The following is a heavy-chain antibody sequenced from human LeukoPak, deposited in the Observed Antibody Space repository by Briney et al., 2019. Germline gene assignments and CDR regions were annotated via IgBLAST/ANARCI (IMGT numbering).Heavy chain of an antibody. CDR1: GFTFSDYY. CDR2: ISSSSTYT. J-gene: IGHJ5*02. D-gene: IGHD3-16*01. CDR3: AKDAQPRSRWFDP. V-gene: IGHV3-11*05. Sequence: GGSLRLSCAASGFTFSDYYMSWIRQAPGKGLEWVSYISSSSTYTKFADSVKGRFTISRDNAKNSLYLQMNTLRAEDTAMYYCAKDAQPRSRWFDPWGQGTLVTVSS.